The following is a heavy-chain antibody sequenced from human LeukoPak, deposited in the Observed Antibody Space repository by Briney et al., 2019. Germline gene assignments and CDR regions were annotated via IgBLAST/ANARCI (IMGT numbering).Heavy chain of an antibody. J-gene: IGHJ5*02. V-gene: IGHV4-30-2*01. CDR2: IFHSGHS. D-gene: IGHD3-10*01. CDR3: ARELWFVNAPGSWFDP. CDR1: GDSISSGDYS. Sequence: PSETLSLTCAVSGDSISSGDYSWSWIRRPSGKGLEWIGYIFHSGHSFYNPSLKSRITISVDKSKNQFSLRLTSVTAADTAVYYCARELWFVNAPGSWFDPWGQGTLVTVSS.